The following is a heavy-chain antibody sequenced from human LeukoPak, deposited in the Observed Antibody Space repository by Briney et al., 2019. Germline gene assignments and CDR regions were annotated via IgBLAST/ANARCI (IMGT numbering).Heavy chain of an antibody. Sequence: GGSLRLSCAASGFTVSSNYMSWVRQAPGKGLEWVGFIRSKAYGGTTEYAASVKGRFTISRDDSKSIAYLQMNSLKTEDTAVYYCTRDSTLGVVASYYYYYMDVWGKGTTVTVSS. J-gene: IGHJ6*03. D-gene: IGHD3-3*01. V-gene: IGHV3-49*04. CDR2: IRSKAYGGTT. CDR1: GFTVSSNY. CDR3: TRDSTLGVVASYYYYYMDV.